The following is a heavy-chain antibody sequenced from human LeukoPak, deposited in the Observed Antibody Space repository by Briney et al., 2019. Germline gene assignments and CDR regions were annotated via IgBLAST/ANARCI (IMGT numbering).Heavy chain of an antibody. Sequence: GGSLRLSCAASGFPFNTYGMHWVRQTPGKGLQWVAYIRYDGSVKYYADSVKGRFTISRDNSKNTLYLQMNSLRAEDTAVYYCAKLPGGYYGSQNYRDYWGQGTLVTVSS. V-gene: IGHV3-30*02. CDR2: IRYDGSVK. J-gene: IGHJ4*02. CDR1: GFPFNTYG. CDR3: AKLPGGYYGSQNYRDY. D-gene: IGHD3-10*01.